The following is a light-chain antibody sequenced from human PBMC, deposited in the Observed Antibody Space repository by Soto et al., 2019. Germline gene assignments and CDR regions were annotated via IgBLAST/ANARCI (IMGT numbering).Light chain of an antibody. CDR3: QQYVTSPPGYT. CDR1: QSLRSSY. V-gene: IGKV3-20*01. Sequence: EVVLTQSPNTLSLSPGERATLSCWASQSLRSSYLAWYQRKPGQAPRLLMFGASRRATGIPDRFNGSGSGTDFILTISRLEPEDFAVYYCQQYVTSPPGYTFGQGTELRIK. CDR2: GAS. J-gene: IGKJ2*01.